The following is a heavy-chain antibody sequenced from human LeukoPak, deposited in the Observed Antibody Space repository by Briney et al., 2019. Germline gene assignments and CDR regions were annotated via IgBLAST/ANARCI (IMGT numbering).Heavy chain of an antibody. CDR3: ARAYYYGSGSNWFDP. Sequence: GGSLRLSCAASGFTFSSYEMNWVRQAPGKGLEWVSYISSSGSTIYYADSVKGRFTISRDNAKNSLYLQMNSLRAEDTAVYYCARAYYYGSGSNWFDPWGQGTLVTVSS. CDR1: GFTFSSYE. CDR2: ISSSGSTI. J-gene: IGHJ5*02. D-gene: IGHD3-10*01. V-gene: IGHV3-48*03.